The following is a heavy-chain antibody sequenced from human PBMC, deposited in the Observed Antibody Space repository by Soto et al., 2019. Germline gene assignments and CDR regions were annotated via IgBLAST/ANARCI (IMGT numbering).Heavy chain of an antibody. D-gene: IGHD6-13*01. CDR3: ARTAAAGKYYYGMDV. V-gene: IGHV5-51*01. Sequence: GESLKISCKGSGYSFTSYWIGWVRQMPGKGLECMGIIYPGDSDTRYSPSFQGQVTISADKSISTAYLQWSGLKASDTAMYYCARTAAAGKYYYGMDVWGQGTTVTVAS. CDR2: IYPGDSDT. J-gene: IGHJ6*02. CDR1: GYSFTSYW.